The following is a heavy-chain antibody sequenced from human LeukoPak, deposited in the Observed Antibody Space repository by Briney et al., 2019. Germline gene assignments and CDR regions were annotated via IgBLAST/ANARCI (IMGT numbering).Heavy chain of an antibody. CDR3: AKERAVVPRGGMDV. V-gene: IGHV3-23*01. CDR2: ISGSGDST. J-gene: IGHJ6*02. Sequence: PGGSLRHYCAASGFTFSSYAMSWVRQAPGKGLEWVSAISGSGDSTYYADSVKGRFTISRDNSKNTLYLQMNSLRAEDTAVYYCAKERAVVPRGGMDVWGQGTTVTVSS. D-gene: IGHD2-2*01. CDR1: GFTFSSYA.